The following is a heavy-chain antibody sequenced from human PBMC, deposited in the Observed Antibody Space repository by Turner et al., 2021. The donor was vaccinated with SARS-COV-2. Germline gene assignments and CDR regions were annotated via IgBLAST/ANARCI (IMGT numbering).Heavy chain of an antibody. CDR1: GFTVSSNY. Sequence: EVQLVESGGGLIQPGGALRLSCAASGFTVSSNYMSWVRQAPGKGLEGVSVIYSGGSTYYADSVKGRFTISRDNSKNTLYLQMNSLRAEDTAVYYCARQLTTVTTWFDPWGQGTLVTVSS. CDR3: ARQLTTVTTWFDP. D-gene: IGHD4-17*01. V-gene: IGHV3-53*01. J-gene: IGHJ5*02. CDR2: IYSGGST.